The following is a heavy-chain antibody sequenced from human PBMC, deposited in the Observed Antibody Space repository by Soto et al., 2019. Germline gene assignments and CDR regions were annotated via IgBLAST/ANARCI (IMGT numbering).Heavy chain of an antibody. J-gene: IGHJ6*02. CDR2: ISSISYI. D-gene: IGHD5-12*01. CDR1: VFPFSSYT. CDR3: ARDLGYSETWSQYHYSGMDV. Sequence: GGSLSLSCAASVFPFSSYTMNWFRQAPAAVPEWVSSISSISYIYYADSVKGRFTISRDNAKNSLSLQMNSLRADDTAIYYCARDLGYSETWSQYHYSGMDVWGQGTTVTVSS. V-gene: IGHV3-21*01.